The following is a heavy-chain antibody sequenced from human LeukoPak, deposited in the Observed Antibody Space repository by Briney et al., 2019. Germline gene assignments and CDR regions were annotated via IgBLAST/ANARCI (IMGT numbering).Heavy chain of an antibody. J-gene: IGHJ5*02. CDR1: GYIFRSYG. Sequence: ASVKVSCKASGYIFRSYGIGWVRQAPGQGLEWMGWISAYNGNTNYAQKLQGRVTMTTDTSTSTAYMELRSLRSDDMAVYYCARDKESGGSCCYNWFDPWGRGTLVTVSS. CDR3: ARDKESGGSCCYNWFDP. CDR2: ISAYNGNT. D-gene: IGHD2-15*01. V-gene: IGHV1-18*03.